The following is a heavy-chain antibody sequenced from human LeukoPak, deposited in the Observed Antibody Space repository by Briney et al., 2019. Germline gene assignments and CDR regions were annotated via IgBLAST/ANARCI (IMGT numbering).Heavy chain of an antibody. CDR3: AKPKYSGYDSSLVY. V-gene: IGHV3-66*04. CDR1: GFTVSSNY. J-gene: IGHJ4*02. Sequence: PGGSLRLSCAASGFTVSSNYVGWVRQAPGKGLEWVSVIYSGGTTYYADSVKGRFTISRDNSKNTLYLQMNSLGAEDTAVYYCAKPKYSGYDSSLVYWGQGTLVTVSS. D-gene: IGHD5-12*01. CDR2: IYSGGTT.